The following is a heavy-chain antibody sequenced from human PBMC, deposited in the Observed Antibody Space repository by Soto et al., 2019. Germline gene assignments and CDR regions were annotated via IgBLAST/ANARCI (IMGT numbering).Heavy chain of an antibody. Sequence: VQLLESGGGLVQPGGSLRLACTASGFTFNHYAMTWVRQAPGRGLEWVASVSGRGGSKKYADSVKGRFIISRDNSNSTPYLPMDSLGGEDTAVYYCAKDSTVTTSLYFYYYGFDVWGQGTTVTVSS. CDR1: GFTFNHYA. CDR3: AKDSTVTTSLYFYYYGFDV. J-gene: IGHJ6*01. CDR2: VSGRGGSK. D-gene: IGHD4-17*01. V-gene: IGHV3-23*01.